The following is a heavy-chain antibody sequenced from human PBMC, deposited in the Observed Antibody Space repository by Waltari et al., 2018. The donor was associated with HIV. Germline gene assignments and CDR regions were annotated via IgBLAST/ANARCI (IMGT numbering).Heavy chain of an antibody. CDR1: GDSVSGNTAA. Sequence: QVQLQQSGPGLVKPSQTLSLTCALSGDSVSGNTAAWMWIRQSPSRGLEWLGRTYYRSKWYNDYAIFVKSRIIIKPDTSKNQFSLQLDSVTPEDTAVYFCARAMATTNHFDTWGQGTLVTVSS. V-gene: IGHV6-1*01. CDR2: TYYRSKWYN. J-gene: IGHJ4*02. D-gene: IGHD1-26*01. CDR3: ARAMATTNHFDT.